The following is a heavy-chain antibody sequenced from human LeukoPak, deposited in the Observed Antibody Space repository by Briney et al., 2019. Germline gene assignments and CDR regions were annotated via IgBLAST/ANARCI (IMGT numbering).Heavy chain of an antibody. D-gene: IGHD3-3*01. CDR1: GFTFNSYA. CDR3: ATFGIIIRNNYFDF. J-gene: IGHJ4*02. CDR2: ISGSGDST. Sequence: GGSLRLSCAASGFTFNSYAMNWVRQAPGKGLEWVSLISGSGDSTYYADSVKGRFTISRDNSKNTLYLQMNSLRAGDTALYYCATFGIIIRNNYFDFWGQGTQVTVSS. V-gene: IGHV3-23*01.